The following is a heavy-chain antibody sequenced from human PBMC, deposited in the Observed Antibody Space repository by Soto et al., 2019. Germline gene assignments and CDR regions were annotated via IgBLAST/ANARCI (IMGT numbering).Heavy chain of an antibody. Sequence: LSLTCPFSGGSINIAGDAGSWNRQHPDKGLERIAYIYNSGSTYYKPTLKSRVTISVDTSKNQFSLKLSSVTAADTSVFYCARDLVYYYDSSGYYGGWCHAFDIWVKGTMVTVSS. CDR2: IYNSGST. V-gene: IGHV4-31*03. CDR1: GGSINIAGDA. D-gene: IGHD3-22*01. J-gene: IGHJ3*02. CDR3: ARDLVYYYDSSGYYGGWCHAFDI.